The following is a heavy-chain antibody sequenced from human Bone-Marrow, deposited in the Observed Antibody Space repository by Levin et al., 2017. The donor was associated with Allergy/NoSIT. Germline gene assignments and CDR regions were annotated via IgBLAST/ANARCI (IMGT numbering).Heavy chain of an antibody. CDR2: ISYDESDK. CDR1: GFTFSSYG. J-gene: IGHJ4*02. CDR3: ANQVHLKRLGYYFDC. D-gene: IGHD3-16*01. V-gene: IGHV3-30*18. Sequence: PGGSLRLSCVASGFTFSSYGMHWVRQAPDKGLEWVAVISYDESDKYYADSVKGRFTISRDNSKNTLYLQMNSLRTEDTAVYYCANQVHLKRLGYYFDCWGQGTLVTVSS.